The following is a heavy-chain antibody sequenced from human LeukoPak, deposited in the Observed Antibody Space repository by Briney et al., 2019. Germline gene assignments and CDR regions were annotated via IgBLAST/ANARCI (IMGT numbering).Heavy chain of an antibody. D-gene: IGHD3-10*01. CDR2: IDHTGSI. CDR1: GGSISSYY. CDR3: ARGGYGPGSHYRY. V-gene: IGHV4-34*01. J-gene: IGHJ4*02. Sequence: PSETLSLTCTVSGGSISSYYWSWIRQPAGKGLEWIGEIDHTGSISYNPSLRSRVTISVDTFKNQFSLNLRSVTAADRAIYYCARGGYGPGSHYRYWGQGTLVTVSS.